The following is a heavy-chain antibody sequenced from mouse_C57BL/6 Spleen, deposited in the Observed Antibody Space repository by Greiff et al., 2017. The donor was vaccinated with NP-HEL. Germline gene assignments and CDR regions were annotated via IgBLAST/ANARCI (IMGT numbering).Heavy chain of an antibody. CDR2: IYPGSGST. CDR1: GYTFTSYW. J-gene: IGHJ4*01. V-gene: IGHV1-55*01. D-gene: IGHD4-1*01. Sequence: QVHVKQPGAELVKPGASVKMSCKASGYTFTSYWITWVKQRPGQGLEWIGDIYPGSGSTNYIEKFKSKATLTVDTSSSTAYMQLSSLTSEDSAVYYCARASNWDGEDYAMDYWGQGTSVTVSS. CDR3: ARASNWDGEDYAMDY.